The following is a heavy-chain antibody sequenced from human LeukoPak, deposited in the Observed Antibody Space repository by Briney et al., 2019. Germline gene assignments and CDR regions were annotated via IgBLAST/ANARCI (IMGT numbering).Heavy chain of an antibody. J-gene: IGHJ4*02. CDR1: GGSFSGYY. V-gene: IGHV4-34*01. Sequence: SETLSLTCAVYGGSFSGYYWSWIRQPPGKGLEWIGEINHSGSTNYNPSLKSRVTISVDTSKYQFSLKLSSVTAADTAVYYCARATDYGGNPGGFDYWGQGTLVTVSS. CDR3: ARATDYGGNPGGFDY. CDR2: INHSGST. D-gene: IGHD4-23*01.